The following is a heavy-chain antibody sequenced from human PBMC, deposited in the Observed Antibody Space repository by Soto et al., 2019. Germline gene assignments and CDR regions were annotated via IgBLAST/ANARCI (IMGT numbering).Heavy chain of an antibody. D-gene: IGHD3-22*01. Sequence: SETLSLTCAVYGGSFSGYYWSWIRQPPGKGLEWIGEINHSGSTNYNPSLKSRVTISVDTSKNQFSLKLSSVTAADTAVYYCARGYDSSGYYSRAAFDIWGQGTMVTVS. CDR3: ARGYDSSGYYSRAAFDI. CDR2: INHSGST. V-gene: IGHV4-34*01. CDR1: GGSFSGYY. J-gene: IGHJ3*02.